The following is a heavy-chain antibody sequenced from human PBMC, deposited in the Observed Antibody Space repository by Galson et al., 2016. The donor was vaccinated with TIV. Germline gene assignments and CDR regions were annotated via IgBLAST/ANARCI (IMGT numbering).Heavy chain of an antibody. CDR3: ARDRIVDATYYYYYY. V-gene: IGHV3-66*02. D-gene: IGHD1-26*01. CDR1: GLSVSINY. J-gene: IGHJ6*01. CDR2: ISDGGNT. Sequence: SLRLSCAASGLSVSINYMTWVRQAPGKGLEWVTLISDGGNTYYPDSVKGQFSISRDKSKNTLYLQMNSLRVEDTAVYYCARDRIVDATYYYYYY.